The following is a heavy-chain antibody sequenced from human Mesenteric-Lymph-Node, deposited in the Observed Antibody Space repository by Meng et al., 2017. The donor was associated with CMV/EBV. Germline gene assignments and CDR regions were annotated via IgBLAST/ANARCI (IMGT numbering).Heavy chain of an antibody. V-gene: IGHV3-30*03. CDR1: GFTFSTYV. CDR2: ISYDGRNK. Sequence: AASGFTFSTYVMHWVRQAPGKGLEWVAVISYDGRNKYYGDSVEGRFTISKDNSKNTVYLEINSLRVDDTAVYYCARDLPLVSGIFDYWGQGTLVTVSS. J-gene: IGHJ4*02. CDR3: ARDLPLVSGIFDY. D-gene: IGHD1-26*01.